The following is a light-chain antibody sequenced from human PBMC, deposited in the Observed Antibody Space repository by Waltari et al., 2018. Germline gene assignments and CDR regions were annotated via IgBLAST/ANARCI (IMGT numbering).Light chain of an antibody. Sequence: QPALTQPASVSGSPGQSITIHCTGTTSDVGGYNYVSWYQQNPGKAPKLMIYDVSNRPSGVSNRCSGSKSGNRASLTISGLQAEDEADYYCSSYTSSSTLVFGGGTKLTVL. CDR2: DVS. V-gene: IGLV2-14*03. J-gene: IGLJ2*01. CDR3: SSYTSSSTLV. CDR1: TSDVGGYNY.